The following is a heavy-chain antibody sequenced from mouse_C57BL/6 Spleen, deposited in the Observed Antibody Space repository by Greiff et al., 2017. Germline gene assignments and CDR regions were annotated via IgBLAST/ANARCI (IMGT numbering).Heavy chain of an antibody. Sequence: QVQLQQPGAELVKPGASVKMSCKASGYTFTSYWMTWVKQRPGQGLEWIGDIYPGSGSTNYNEKFKSKATVTVDKSSSTAYMQLSSLTSEDSAVYDCAIGYTTGVAFDYWGQGTTLTVSS. J-gene: IGHJ2*01. V-gene: IGHV1-55*01. CDR2: IYPGSGST. D-gene: IGHD1-1*01. CDR3: AIGYTTGVAFDY. CDR1: GYTFTSYW.